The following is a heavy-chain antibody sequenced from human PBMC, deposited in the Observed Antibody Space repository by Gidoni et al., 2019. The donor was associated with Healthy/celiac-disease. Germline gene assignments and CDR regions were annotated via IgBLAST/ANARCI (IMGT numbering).Heavy chain of an antibody. CDR3: ASGAYDAFDI. J-gene: IGHJ3*02. D-gene: IGHD2-21*01. Sequence: QVQLQQWGAGLLKPSATLSLTCAVYGGSFSGYYWSWIRQPPGKGLEWIGEINHSGSTNYNPSRKSRVTISVDTSKNQFSLKLSSVTAADTAVYYCASGAYDAFDIWGQGTMVTVSS. CDR2: INHSGST. V-gene: IGHV4-34*01. CDR1: GGSFSGYY.